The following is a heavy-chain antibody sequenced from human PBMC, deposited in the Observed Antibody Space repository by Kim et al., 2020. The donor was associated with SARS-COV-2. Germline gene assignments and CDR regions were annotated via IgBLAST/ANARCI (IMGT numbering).Heavy chain of an antibody. CDR3: ARGHAPAGANNFDY. V-gene: IGHV4-4*07. J-gene: IGHJ4*02. D-gene: IGHD2-2*01. Sequence: NPPLEGRVTMSGDASKTQFSLELTSVTAADTAVYYCARGHAPAGANNFDYWGQGTLVTVSS.